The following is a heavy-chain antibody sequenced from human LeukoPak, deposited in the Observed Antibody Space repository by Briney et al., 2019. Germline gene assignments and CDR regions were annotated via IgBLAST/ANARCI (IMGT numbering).Heavy chain of an antibody. V-gene: IGHV3-23*01. J-gene: IGHJ1*01. CDR3: AKDPLSLVVVAATPDFQH. CDR1: GFTFSRSA. D-gene: IGHD2-15*01. Sequence: GGSLRLSCAASGFTFSRSAMTWVRQTPGKGLDWVSSISSSGNTYYADSVKGRFTISRDNSKNTLYLQMNSLRAEDTAVYYCAKDPLSLVVVAATPDFQHWGQGTLVTVSS. CDR2: ISSSGNT.